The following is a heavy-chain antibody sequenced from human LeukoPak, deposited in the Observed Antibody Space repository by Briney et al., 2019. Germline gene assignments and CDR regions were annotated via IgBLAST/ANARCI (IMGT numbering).Heavy chain of an antibody. V-gene: IGHV3-53*01. D-gene: IGHD1-26*01. CDR3: AREYSGSYFAY. Sequence: PGGSLRLSCAASGFTVSSNYMSWVRQAPGKGLEWVSVIYSGDSTYYADSVKGRFTISRDNSKNTLYLQMNSLRAGDTAVYYCAREYSGSYFAYWGQGTLVTVSS. CDR2: IYSGDST. CDR1: GFTVSSNY. J-gene: IGHJ4*02.